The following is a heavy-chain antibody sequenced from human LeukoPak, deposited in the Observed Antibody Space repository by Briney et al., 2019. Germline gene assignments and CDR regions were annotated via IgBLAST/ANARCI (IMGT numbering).Heavy chain of an antibody. Sequence: GGSLRLSCAVSGFSFSNFAMTWVRQAPGKGLEWVSSIRLSGGDTYYADSVKGRFTISRDNSKNTLYLQMNSLRAEDTAVYYCASIFYWGQGTLVTVSS. V-gene: IGHV3-23*01. D-gene: IGHD5-18*01. J-gene: IGHJ4*02. CDR3: ASIFY. CDR2: IRLSGGDT. CDR1: GFSFSNFA.